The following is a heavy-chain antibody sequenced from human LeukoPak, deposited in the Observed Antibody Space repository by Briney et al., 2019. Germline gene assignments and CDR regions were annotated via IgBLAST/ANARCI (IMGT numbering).Heavy chain of an antibody. CDR3: ARDIDSSGSYAFDI. Sequence: ASVKVSCKASGYTFTGYYMHWVRQAPGQGLEWMGWINTNTGNPTYAQGFTGRFVFSLDTSVSTAYLQISSLKAEDTAVYYCARDIDSSGSYAFDIWGQGTMVTVSS. CDR2: INTNTGNP. CDR1: GYTFTGYY. D-gene: IGHD3-22*01. V-gene: IGHV7-4-1*02. J-gene: IGHJ3*02.